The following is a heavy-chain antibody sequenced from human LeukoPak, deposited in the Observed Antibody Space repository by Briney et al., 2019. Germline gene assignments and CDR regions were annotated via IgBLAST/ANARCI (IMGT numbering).Heavy chain of an antibody. CDR2: IYPGDSDT. V-gene: IGHV5-51*03. Sequence: PGESLKISCKASANSLTKHWIAWVRQMPGKGLELMGYIYPGDSDTRYSPSFQGQVTISADKSISTAYLQWSSLKASDTAMYYCARGITMVRGDPGWFDPWGQGTLVTVSS. CDR1: ANSLTKHW. D-gene: IGHD3-10*01. CDR3: ARGITMVRGDPGWFDP. J-gene: IGHJ5*02.